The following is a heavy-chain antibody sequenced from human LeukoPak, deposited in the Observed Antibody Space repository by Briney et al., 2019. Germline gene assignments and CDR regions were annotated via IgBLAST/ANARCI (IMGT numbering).Heavy chain of an antibody. Sequence: QTGGSLRLSCAASGFIFSSYSMNWVRQAPGRGLEWISYIGLASGVTSYADSVKGRFAISSDTARNSLYLHMHGLRAEDTAVYYCTRDHNWAFDYWGQGALVTVSS. D-gene: IGHD1-20*01. CDR2: IGLASGVT. J-gene: IGHJ4*02. CDR3: TRDHNWAFDY. V-gene: IGHV3-48*04. CDR1: GFIFSSYS.